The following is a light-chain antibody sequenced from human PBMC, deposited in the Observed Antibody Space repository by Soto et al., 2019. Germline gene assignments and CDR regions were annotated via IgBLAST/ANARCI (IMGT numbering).Light chain of an antibody. Sequence: EIVMTQSPATLSVSPGERATLSCRASQSVSSNLAWYQQKPGQAPRLLIYGASTRATGIPARFSGSGSGTEFTLTISSLQSEDFAVYYCQQYNNWTPYSNGGLTFGGGTKVEIK. CDR3: QQYNNWTPYSNGGLT. J-gene: IGKJ4*01. V-gene: IGKV3-15*01. CDR2: GAS. CDR1: QSVSSN.